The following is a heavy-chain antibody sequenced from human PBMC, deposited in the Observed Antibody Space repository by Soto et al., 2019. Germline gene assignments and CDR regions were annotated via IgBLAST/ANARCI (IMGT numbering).Heavy chain of an antibody. J-gene: IGHJ4*02. CDR1: GFTFSSYA. CDR3: AREYRSSTSCSDFDY. D-gene: IGHD2-2*01. Sequence: GGSLRFSCAASGFTFSSYAMHWVRQAPGKGLEWVAVISYDGSNKYYADSVKGRFTISRDNSKNTLYLQMNSLRAEDTAVYYCAREYRSSTSCSDFDYWGQGSLVTVSS. CDR2: ISYDGSNK. V-gene: IGHV3-30-3*01.